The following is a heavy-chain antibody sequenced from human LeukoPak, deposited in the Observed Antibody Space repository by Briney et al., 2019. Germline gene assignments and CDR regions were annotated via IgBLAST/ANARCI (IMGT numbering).Heavy chain of an antibody. J-gene: IGHJ4*02. CDR3: ATRTWIQLWLRVDY. Sequence: PGGSLRLSCAASGFTLSSYAMSWVRQAPGKGLEWVSAISGSGGSTYYADSVKGRFTISRDNSKNTLYLQMNSLRAEDTAVYYCATRTWIQLWLRVDYWGQGTLVTVSS. CDR1: GFTLSSYA. V-gene: IGHV3-23*01. D-gene: IGHD5-18*01. CDR2: ISGSGGST.